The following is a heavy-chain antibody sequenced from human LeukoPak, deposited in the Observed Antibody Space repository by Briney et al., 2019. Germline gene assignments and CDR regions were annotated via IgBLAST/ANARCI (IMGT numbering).Heavy chain of an antibody. CDR1: GFTFSNAW. Sequence: GGSLRLSCAASGFTFSNAWMSWVRQAPGKALEWVGRIKSKTDGGTTDYAAPVKGRFTISRDDSKNTLYLQMNSLKTEDTAVYYCTKPYDSSGYYRNHWGQGTLVTVSS. CDR3: TKPYDSSGYYRNH. D-gene: IGHD3-22*01. J-gene: IGHJ4*02. V-gene: IGHV3-15*01. CDR2: IKSKTDGGTT.